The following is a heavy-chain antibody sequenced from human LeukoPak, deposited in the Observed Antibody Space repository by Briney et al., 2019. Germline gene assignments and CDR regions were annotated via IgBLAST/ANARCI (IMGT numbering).Heavy chain of an antibody. CDR2: IKQDGSEK. V-gene: IGHV3-7*01. Sequence: GGSLRLSCAASGFTFSTYWMNWVRQAPGKGLDWVANIKQDGSEKYYVDSVKGRFTISRDNAKNSLYLQMDSLRAEDTAVYYCAREVGICSGGSCYFRFDFWGQGTLVTVSS. CDR1: GFTFSTYW. D-gene: IGHD2-15*01. CDR3: AREVGICSGGSCYFRFDF. J-gene: IGHJ4*02.